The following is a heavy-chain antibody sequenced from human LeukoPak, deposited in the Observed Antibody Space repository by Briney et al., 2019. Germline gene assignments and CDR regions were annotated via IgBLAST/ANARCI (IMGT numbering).Heavy chain of an antibody. D-gene: IGHD5-12*01. CDR2: FDPEDGET. CDR3: ATLRGYSHLGRFDP. J-gene: IGHJ5*02. V-gene: IGHV1-24*01. Sequence: ASVKVSCKVSGYTLTELSMHWVRQARGKGLEWMGGFDPEDGETIYTQKSQGRVTMTEDTSTDTAYMELSSLRPEDTAVYYCATLRGYSHLGRFDPWGQGTLVTVSS. CDR1: GYTLTELS.